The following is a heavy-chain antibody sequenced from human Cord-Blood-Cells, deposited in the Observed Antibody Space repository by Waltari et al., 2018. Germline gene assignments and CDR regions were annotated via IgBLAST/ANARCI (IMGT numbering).Heavy chain of an antibody. D-gene: IGHD3-3*01. V-gene: IGHV4-59*01. CDR3: ARYDFWSGFQFFDY. J-gene: IGHJ4*02. Sequence: QVQLQESGPGLVKPSETLSLTCTVSGGSISSYYWSWIRQPPGKGLEWFGYIYYSGSTNYNPSLKSRVTISVDTSKNQFSLKLSSVTAADTAVYYCARYDFWSGFQFFDYWGQGTLVTVSS. CDR2: IYYSGST. CDR1: GGSISSYY.